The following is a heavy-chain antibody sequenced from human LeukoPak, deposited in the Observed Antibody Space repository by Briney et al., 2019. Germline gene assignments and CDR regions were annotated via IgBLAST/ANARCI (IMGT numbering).Heavy chain of an antibody. CDR3: AKDSVAAAGTAWFDP. Sequence: PGGSLRLSCAASGFTFSSYAMSWVRQAPGKGLEWVSTISGGGGSTYYADSVKGRFTISRDNSKNTLYLQMNSLRPEDTALYYCAKDSVAAAGTAWFDPWGQGTLVTVSS. V-gene: IGHV3-23*01. CDR2: ISGGGGST. CDR1: GFTFSSYA. J-gene: IGHJ5*02. D-gene: IGHD6-13*01.